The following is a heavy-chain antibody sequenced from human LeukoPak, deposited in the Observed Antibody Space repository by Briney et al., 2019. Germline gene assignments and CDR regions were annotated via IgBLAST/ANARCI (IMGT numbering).Heavy chain of an antibody. CDR3: AKHSSSWHYFDY. CDR1: GFSFNIYA. CDR2: ISSSGGTA. V-gene: IGHV3-23*01. Sequence: PGGSLRLSCVASGFSFNIYAMNWVRQAPGKGLEWISAISSSGGTAYYADSVKGRFTISRDNSKNTLYLQMNSLSAEDTAVYYCAKHSSSWHYFDYWGQGTLVTVPS. J-gene: IGHJ4*02. D-gene: IGHD6-13*01.